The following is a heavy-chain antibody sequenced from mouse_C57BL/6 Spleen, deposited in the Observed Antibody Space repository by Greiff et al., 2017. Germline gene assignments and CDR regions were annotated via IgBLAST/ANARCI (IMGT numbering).Heavy chain of an antibody. CDR2: IYPGSGST. Sequence: VQLQQSGAELVKPGASVKMSCKASGYTFTSYWITWVKQRPGQGLEWIGDIYPGSGSTNYNEKFKSKATLTVDTSSSTAYMQLSSLTSEDSAVYYCAREDYDEGMDYWGQGTSVTVSS. D-gene: IGHD2-4*01. J-gene: IGHJ4*01. CDR1: GYTFTSYW. V-gene: IGHV1-55*01. CDR3: AREDYDEGMDY.